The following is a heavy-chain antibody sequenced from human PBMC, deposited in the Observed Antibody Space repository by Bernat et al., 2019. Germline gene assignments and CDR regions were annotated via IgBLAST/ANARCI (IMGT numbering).Heavy chain of an antibody. D-gene: IGHD4-4*01. CDR3: ARVPYSDYYYYYMDV. V-gene: IGHV3-11*06. CDR2: ISSSSSYT. CDR1: GFTFSDYY. J-gene: IGHJ6*03. Sequence: QVQLVESGGGLVKPGGSLRLSCAASGFTFSDYYMSWIRQAPGKGLEWVSYISSSSSYTNYADSVKGRFTISRDNAKNSLYLQMNSLRAEDTAVYYCARVPYSDYYYYYMDVWGKGTTVTVSS.